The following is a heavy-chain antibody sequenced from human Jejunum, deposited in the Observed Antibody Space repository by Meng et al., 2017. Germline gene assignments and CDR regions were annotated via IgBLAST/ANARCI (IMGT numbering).Heavy chain of an antibody. D-gene: IGHD1-26*01. Sequence: GGSLRLSCAVSGFTFNTYWMHWVRQAPGKGLVWVSRLNRDGSSISYADSVKGRFTISRDNAKSTLYLQMNSLRGEDTALYYCVRGRLAGSEFEIWGQGKMVNVAS. V-gene: IGHV3-74*01. J-gene: IGHJ3*02. CDR2: LNRDGSSI. CDR3: VRGRLAGSEFEI. CDR1: GFTFNTYW.